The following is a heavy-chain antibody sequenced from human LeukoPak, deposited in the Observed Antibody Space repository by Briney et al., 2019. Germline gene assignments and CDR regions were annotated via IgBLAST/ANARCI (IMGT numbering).Heavy chain of an antibody. Sequence: SETLSLTCTVSGGSISSYYWSWIRQPPGKGLEWIGYIYYSGSTNYNPSLKSRVTISVDTSKNQLSLKLSSVTAADTAVYYCARHNGDYYYFDYWGQGTLVTVSS. D-gene: IGHD4-17*01. CDR1: GGSISSYY. J-gene: IGHJ4*02. V-gene: IGHV4-59*08. CDR2: IYYSGST. CDR3: ARHNGDYYYFDY.